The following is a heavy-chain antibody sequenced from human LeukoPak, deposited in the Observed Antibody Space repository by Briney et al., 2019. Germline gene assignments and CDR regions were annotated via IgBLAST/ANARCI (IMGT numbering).Heavy chain of an antibody. D-gene: IGHD4-17*01. CDR3: ARVRGPTVTTMYFDY. J-gene: IGHJ4*02. CDR2: ISPGSTTI. V-gene: IGHV3-48*01. CDR1: EFTFVSHG. Sequence: PGGSLRLSCAASEFTFVSHGMIWVRQAPGKGLEWLSYISPGSTTINSADSVKDRFTTSRDKAKSSLFLRMNSLRAEDTAVYYCARVRGPTVTTMYFDYWGQGALVTVPS.